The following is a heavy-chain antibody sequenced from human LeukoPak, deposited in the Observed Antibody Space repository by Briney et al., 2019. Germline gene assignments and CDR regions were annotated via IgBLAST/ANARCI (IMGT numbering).Heavy chain of an antibody. CDR3: ARGRYCSSTSCSSFDY. CDR1: GFIFSRYA. D-gene: IGHD2-2*01. V-gene: IGHV3-11*05. Sequence: GGSLRLSCAASGFIFSRYAMSWVRQAPGKGLEWVSYISSSSSYTNYADSVKGRFTISRDNAKNSLYLQMNSLRAEDTAVYYCARGRYCSSTSCSSFDYWGQGTLVTVSS. J-gene: IGHJ4*02. CDR2: ISSSSSYT.